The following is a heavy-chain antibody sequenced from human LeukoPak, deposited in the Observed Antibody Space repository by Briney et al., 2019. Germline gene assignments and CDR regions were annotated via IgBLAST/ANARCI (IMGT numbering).Heavy chain of an antibody. Sequence: ASVKVSCTASGYTFTSYGISWVRQAPGQGLEWMGWISAYNGNTNYAQKLQGRVTMTTDTSTSTAYMELRSLRSDDTAVYYCARDLLGDYNRESVYWGQGTLVTVSS. D-gene: IGHD4-17*01. V-gene: IGHV1-18*01. CDR1: GYTFTSYG. CDR2: ISAYNGNT. CDR3: ARDLLGDYNRESVY. J-gene: IGHJ4*02.